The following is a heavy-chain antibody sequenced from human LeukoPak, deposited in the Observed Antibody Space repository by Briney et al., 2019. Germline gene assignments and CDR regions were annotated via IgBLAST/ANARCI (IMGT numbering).Heavy chain of an antibody. CDR3: ARVDTAMVGTNWFDP. CDR1: GYTFTGYY. Sequence: ASVKVSCKASGYTFTGYYMHWVRQAPGQGLEWMGRINPNSGGTNYAQKFQGRVTMTRDTSISTACMELSRLRSDDTAVYYCARVDTAMVGTNWFDPWGQGTLVTVSS. D-gene: IGHD5-18*01. CDR2: INPNSGGT. J-gene: IGHJ5*02. V-gene: IGHV1-2*06.